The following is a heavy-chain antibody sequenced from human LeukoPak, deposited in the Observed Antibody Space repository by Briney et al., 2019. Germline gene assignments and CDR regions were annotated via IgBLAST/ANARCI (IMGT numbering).Heavy chain of an antibody. D-gene: IGHD5-24*01. V-gene: IGHV4-39*07. Sequence: KTSETLSLTCTVSGGSISSSSYYWAWIRQPPGKGLEWIGSRYYSGNIYYNPSLKSRVTTSLDTSKNQFSLKVSSVTAADTAVYYCVRDGDGYVIQWGQGTLVTVSS. CDR1: GGSISSSSYY. J-gene: IGHJ4*02. CDR3: VRDGDGYVIQ. CDR2: RYYSGNI.